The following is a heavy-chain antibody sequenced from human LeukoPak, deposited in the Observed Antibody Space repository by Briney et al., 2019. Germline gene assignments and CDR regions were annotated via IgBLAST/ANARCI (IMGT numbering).Heavy chain of an antibody. CDR1: GFTFSSYE. CDR3: ATAVPQNYYYYYYMDV. J-gene: IGHJ6*03. Sequence: GGPLRLSCAASGFTFSSYEMNWVRQAPGKGLEWVSYISGSGTTIYYADSVKGRFTISRDNAKNSLFVHMNTLRVEDTAVYFCATAVPQNYYYYYYMDVWGNGTTVTVSS. V-gene: IGHV3-48*03. D-gene: IGHD4-17*01. CDR2: ISGSGTTI.